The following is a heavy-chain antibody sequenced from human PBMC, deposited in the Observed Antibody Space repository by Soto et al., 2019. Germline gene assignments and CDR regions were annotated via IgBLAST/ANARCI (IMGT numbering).Heavy chain of an antibody. CDR3: AREGGGRWLDY. D-gene: IGHD5-12*01. Sequence: QVQLVESGGGVVQPGRSLRLSCAASGFTFSSYGMHWVRQAPGKGLEWVAVIWYDGSNKYYADSVKGRFTISRDNSKNTLYLQMNSLRAEDTAVYYCAREGGGRWLDYWGQGTLVTVSS. CDR1: GFTFSSYG. J-gene: IGHJ4*02. CDR2: IWYDGSNK. V-gene: IGHV3-33*01.